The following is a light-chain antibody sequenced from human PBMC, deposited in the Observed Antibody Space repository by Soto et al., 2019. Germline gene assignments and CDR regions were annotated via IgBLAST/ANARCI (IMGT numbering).Light chain of an antibody. CDR3: SLYTSSSTYV. Sequence: QSALTQHPSVSGSPGQSVTISCPGTSSDVGSYNRVSWYQQPPGTAPKVMIYEVSNRPSGVPDRFSGSKSGNTASLTISGLQAEDEADYYCSLYTSSSTYVFGTGTKVTVL. CDR2: EVS. CDR1: SSDVGSYNR. J-gene: IGLJ1*01. V-gene: IGLV2-18*01.